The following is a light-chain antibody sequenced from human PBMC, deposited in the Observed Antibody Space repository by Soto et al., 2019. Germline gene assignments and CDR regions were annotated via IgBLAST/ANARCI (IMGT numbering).Light chain of an antibody. V-gene: IGKV3D-15*01. J-gene: IGKJ1*01. CDR2: GAY. CDR1: QSVSSN. Sequence: EIVMTQSPATLSVSPGERATLSCRASQSVSSNLAWYQQKPGQAPRLLIYGAYTRATGIQARFSGSGSGTEFTLTIRSLQSEDFAVYYCKQYNNWPRTVGQGTKVDIK. CDR3: KQYNNWPRT.